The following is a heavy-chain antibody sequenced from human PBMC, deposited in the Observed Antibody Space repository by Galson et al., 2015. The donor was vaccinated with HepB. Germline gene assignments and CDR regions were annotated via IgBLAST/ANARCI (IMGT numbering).Heavy chain of an antibody. V-gene: IGHV6-1*01. CDR2: TYYRSKWYN. CDR1: EDSVSSNNAA. CDR3: ARDGDLPFDY. J-gene: IGHJ4*02. Sequence: CAISEDSVSSNNAAWNWIRQSPSRGLEWLGRTYYRSKWYNDYAASVKGRITFNPDTSKNHFSLHLNSVTPEDTAVYYCARDGDLPFDYWGQGTPVTVSS. D-gene: IGHD3-10*01.